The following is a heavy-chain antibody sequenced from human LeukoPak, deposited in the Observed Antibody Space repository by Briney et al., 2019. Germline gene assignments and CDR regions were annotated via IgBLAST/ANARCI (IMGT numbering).Heavy chain of an antibody. D-gene: IGHD3-22*01. CDR1: GGSISSGFYY. Sequence: KASQTLSLTCTVSGGSISSGFYYWSWIRQPAGKGLEWIGRIYSSGSTNYNPSLKSRVTISVDTSKNQFSLNLSPVTAADTAVYYCASTISSGGAFDIWGQGTVVTVSS. CDR2: IYSSGST. V-gene: IGHV4-61*02. J-gene: IGHJ3*02. CDR3: ASTISSGGAFDI.